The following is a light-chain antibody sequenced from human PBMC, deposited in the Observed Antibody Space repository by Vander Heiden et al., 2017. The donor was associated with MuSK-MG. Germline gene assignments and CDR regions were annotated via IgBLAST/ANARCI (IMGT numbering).Light chain of an antibody. CDR2: WAS. CDR1: QSVLNSANNKNY. Sequence: DIVMTQSRYSLAESLVERSTINCKSSQSVLNSANNKNYLAWYQQKPGQPTKLLIYWASTRESGVPDRFSGSGSGTDFTLTISSLQAEDVAVYYCQQYYSTLALTFGGGTKVEIK. CDR3: QQYYSTLALT. J-gene: IGKJ4*01. V-gene: IGKV4-1*01.